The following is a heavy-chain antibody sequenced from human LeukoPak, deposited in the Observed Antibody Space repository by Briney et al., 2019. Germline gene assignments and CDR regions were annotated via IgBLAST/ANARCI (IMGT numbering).Heavy chain of an antibody. D-gene: IGHD6-19*01. CDR2: IIPIFGTA. CDR1: EGTYSSYA. CDR3: ARVAAVAGNSWFDP. V-gene: IGHV1-69*01. Sequence: SVKVSCKASEGTYSSYAISWVRQAPGQGLEWMGGIIPIFGTANYAQKFQGRVTITADESTSTTYMELSSLRSEDTAVYYCARVAAVAGNSWFDPWGQGTLVTVSS. J-gene: IGHJ5*02.